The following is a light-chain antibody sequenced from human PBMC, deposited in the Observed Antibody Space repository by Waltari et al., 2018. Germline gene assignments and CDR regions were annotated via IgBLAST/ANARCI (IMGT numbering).Light chain of an antibody. CDR3: QTWDTGVRV. J-gene: IGLJ3*02. Sequence: QLVLTQSPSASASLGASVKLTCTLSRGHSTYGIAWHPQQPQKGPRYLMKLDSGGGHGKGDCIPDRFSGSSSGAERYLTISSLQSEDEADYYCQTWDTGVRVFGGGTKLTVL. CDR1: RGHSTYG. V-gene: IGLV4-69*01. CDR2: LDSGGGH.